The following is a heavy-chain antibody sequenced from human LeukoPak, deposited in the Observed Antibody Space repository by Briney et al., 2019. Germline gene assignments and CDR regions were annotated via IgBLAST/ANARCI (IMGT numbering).Heavy chain of an antibody. D-gene: IGHD3-10*01. CDR3: ARDLWFGELWQLDY. CDR2: ISYDGGNK. CDR1: GFTFSSYA. V-gene: IGHV3-30-3*01. J-gene: IGHJ4*02. Sequence: PGGSLRLSCAASGFTFSSYAMHWVRQAPGKGLEWVAVISYDGGNKYYADSVKGRFTISRDNSKNTLYLQMNSLRAEDTAAYYCARDLWFGELWQLDYWGQGTLVTVSS.